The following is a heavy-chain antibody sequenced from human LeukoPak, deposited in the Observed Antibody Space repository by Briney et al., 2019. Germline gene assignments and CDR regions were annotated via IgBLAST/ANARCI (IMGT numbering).Heavy chain of an antibody. CDR1: GFTFSSYA. CDR2: ISSNGGST. Sequence: GGSLRLSCAASGFTFSSYAMHWVRQAPGKGLEYVSAISSNGGSTYYANSVKGRFTISRDNSKNTLYLQMGSLRAEDMAVYYCARGGILWFGDRYDYWGQGTLVTVSS. J-gene: IGHJ4*02. D-gene: IGHD3-10*01. CDR3: ARGGILWFGDRYDY. V-gene: IGHV3-64*01.